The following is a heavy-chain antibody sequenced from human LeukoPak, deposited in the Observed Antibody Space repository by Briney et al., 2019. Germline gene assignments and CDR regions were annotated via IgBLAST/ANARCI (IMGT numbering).Heavy chain of an antibody. V-gene: IGHV4-59*01. CDR1: GGSISSYY. D-gene: IGHD3-10*01. CDR2: IYYSGST. J-gene: IGHJ5*02. Sequence: SETLSLTCTVSGGSISSYYWSWIRQPPGKGLEWIGYIYYSGSTNYNPSLKSRVTISVDTSKNQFSLKLSSMTAADTAVYYCARDNAVRGVIITGFDPWGQGTLVTVSS. CDR3: ARDNAVRGVIITGFDP.